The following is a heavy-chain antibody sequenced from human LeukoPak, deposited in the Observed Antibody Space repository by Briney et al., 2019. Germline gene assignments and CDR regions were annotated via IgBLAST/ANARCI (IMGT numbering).Heavy chain of an antibody. CDR2: INWNGGST. Sequence: GGSLRLSCAASGFISDDYGMSWVRQAPGKGLKWVSGINWNGGSTGYADSVKGRFTISRDNAKNSLYLQMNSLRAEDTALYYCARQTWRGYSWFYPWGQGTLVTVSS. J-gene: IGHJ5*02. D-gene: IGHD3-3*01. CDR1: GFISDDYG. V-gene: IGHV3-20*04. CDR3: ARQTWRGYSWFYP.